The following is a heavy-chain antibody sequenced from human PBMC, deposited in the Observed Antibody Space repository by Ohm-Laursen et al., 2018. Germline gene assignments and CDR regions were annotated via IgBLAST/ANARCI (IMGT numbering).Heavy chain of an antibody. CDR3: ARHGYYYDSGGIYYFDY. J-gene: IGHJ4*02. V-gene: IGHV4-59*08. CDR2: IYYSGST. Sequence: GTLSLICTVSGGSVSSYFWTWIRQSPGKGLEWIGYIYYSGSTNYNPSLKSRVTISVDTSKNQFSLKLSSVTAADTAVYYCARHGYYYDSGGIYYFDYWGQGTLVTVSS. D-gene: IGHD3-22*01. CDR1: GGSVSSYF.